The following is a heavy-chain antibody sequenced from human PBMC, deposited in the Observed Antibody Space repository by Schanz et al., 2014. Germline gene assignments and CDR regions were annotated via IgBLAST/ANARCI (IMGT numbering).Heavy chain of an antibody. V-gene: IGHV1-2*02. CDR3: ARDRGEYSGYDYDY. CDR2: TNPNGGA. D-gene: IGHD5-12*01. Sequence: QGHLVQSGAEVKEPGASVQVSCKASGYVFTAYYMHWVRQAPGQGLEWMGVTNPNGGAEFAQKFQGRVTITADKSTSTAYMELSSLRSEDTAVYYCARDRGEYSGYDYDYWGQGTLVTVSS. CDR1: GYVFTAYY. J-gene: IGHJ4*02.